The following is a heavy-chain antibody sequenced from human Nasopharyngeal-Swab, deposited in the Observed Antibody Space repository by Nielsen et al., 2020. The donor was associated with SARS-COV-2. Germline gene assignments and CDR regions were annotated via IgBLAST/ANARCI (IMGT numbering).Heavy chain of an antibody. Sequence: RQAPGKGLEWIGSIYYSGSTYYNPSLKSRVTISVDTSKDQFSLKLSSVTAADTAVYYCARHLSHDYGDPETYYYFDYWGQGTLVPSPQ. CDR3: ARHLSHDYGDPETYYYFDY. D-gene: IGHD4-17*01. V-gene: IGHV4-39*01. CDR2: IYYSGST. J-gene: IGHJ4*02.